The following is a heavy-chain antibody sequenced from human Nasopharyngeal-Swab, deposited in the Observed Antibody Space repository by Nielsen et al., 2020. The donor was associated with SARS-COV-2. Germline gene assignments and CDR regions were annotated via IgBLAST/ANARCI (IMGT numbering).Heavy chain of an antibody. CDR2: ISSSGSTI. J-gene: IGHJ2*01. V-gene: IGHV3-11*04. Sequence: GESLKISCAASGFTFSDYYMSWIRQAPGKGLEWVSYISSSGSTIYYADSVKGRFTISRDNFKNTLYLQMNSLRAEDTAVYYCARLSGSSWDFDLWGRGTLVTVSS. CDR1: GFTFSDYY. CDR3: ARLSGSSWDFDL. D-gene: IGHD6-13*01.